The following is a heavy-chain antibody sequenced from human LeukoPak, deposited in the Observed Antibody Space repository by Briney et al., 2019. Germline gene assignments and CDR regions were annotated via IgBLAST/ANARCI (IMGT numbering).Heavy chain of an antibody. V-gene: IGHV1-2*02. Sequence: VASVKVSCKASGYTFTGYFMHWVRHAPGQGLEWMGWINPNSGGTNYAQKFQGRVTMTRDTSISTAYMELSRLRSDDTAVYYCARDYGDSSGHYYYYYMDVWGDGTTVTVSS. D-gene: IGHD4-17*01. CDR3: ARDYGDSSGHYYYYYMDV. CDR1: GYTFTGYF. CDR2: INPNSGGT. J-gene: IGHJ6*03.